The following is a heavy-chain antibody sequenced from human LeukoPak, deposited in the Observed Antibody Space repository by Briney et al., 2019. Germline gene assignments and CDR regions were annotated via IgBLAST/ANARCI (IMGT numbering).Heavy chain of an antibody. CDR2: IWYDGSNK. D-gene: IGHD6-19*01. CDR1: GFTFSSYG. V-gene: IGHV3-33*01. Sequence: GGSLRLSCAASGFTFSSYGMHWVRQAPGKWLEWVAVIWYDGSNKYYADSVKGRFTISRDNSKNTLYLQMNSLRAEDTAVYYCARASYSSGLLGLDYWGQGTLVTVSS. CDR3: ARASYSSGLLGLDY. J-gene: IGHJ4*02.